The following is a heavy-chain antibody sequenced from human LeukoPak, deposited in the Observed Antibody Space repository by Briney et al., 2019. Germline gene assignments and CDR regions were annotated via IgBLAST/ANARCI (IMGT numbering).Heavy chain of an antibody. CDR2: ISGTGGST. Sequence: GGSLRLSCAASGCTFNFYAMAWVRQAPGKGLDWVSAISGTGGSTYYSDSVKGRCTISRDNSKNTLFLQMSGLSAEDTAVYYCVRQNYHYYTMDVWGQGTTVTVSS. V-gene: IGHV3-23*01. J-gene: IGHJ6*02. CDR1: GCTFNFYA. CDR3: VRQNYHYYTMDV.